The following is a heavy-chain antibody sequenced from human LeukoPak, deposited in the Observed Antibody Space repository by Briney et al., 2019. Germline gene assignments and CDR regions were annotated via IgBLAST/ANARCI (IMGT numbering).Heavy chain of an antibody. D-gene: IGHD1-26*01. CDR1: GGSISSYY. CDR3: ARDPGITSSGRFDA. J-gene: IGHJ5*02. V-gene: IGHV4-4*07. Sequence: SETLSLTCTVSGGSISSYYWSWIRQPAGKGLEWIGRIYTSGSTNYNPSLKSRVTMSVDTSKNQFSLKLSSVTAADTAVYYCARDPGITSSGRFDAWGQGALVTVSS. CDR2: IYTSGST.